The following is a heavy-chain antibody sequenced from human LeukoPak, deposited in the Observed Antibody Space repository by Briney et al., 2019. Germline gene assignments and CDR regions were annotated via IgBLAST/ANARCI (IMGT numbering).Heavy chain of an antibody. D-gene: IGHD5-18*01. CDR3: AKELAAMVTGIFDY. Sequence: GCSLILSCAASGFTFSSYAMSWVRQAAGKVLELVSAISGSGGSTYYAASVNDRFTISRDNSKNTLYLQMDRLRAEDTAVYYCAKELAAMVTGIFDYWGQGTLVTVSS. J-gene: IGHJ4*02. V-gene: IGHV3-23*01. CDR1: GFTFSSYA. CDR2: ISGSGGST.